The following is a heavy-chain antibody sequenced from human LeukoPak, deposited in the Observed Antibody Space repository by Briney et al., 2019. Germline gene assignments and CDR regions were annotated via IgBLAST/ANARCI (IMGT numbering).Heavy chain of an antibody. V-gene: IGHV4-34*01. CDR2: INHSGST. D-gene: IGHD7-27*01. CDR1: GGYFSGYY. Sequence: SETLSLTCAVYGGYFSGYYWSWIRRPPGKGLEWIGEINHSGSTNYNPSLKSRVTISVDTSKNQFSLKLSSVTAADTAVYYCARDLNSGYAFDIWGQGTMVTVSS. J-gene: IGHJ3*02. CDR3: ARDLNSGYAFDI.